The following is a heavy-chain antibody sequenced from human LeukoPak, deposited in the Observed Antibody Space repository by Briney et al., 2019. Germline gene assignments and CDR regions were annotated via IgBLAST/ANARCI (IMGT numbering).Heavy chain of an antibody. CDR3: AKDQGSYPYYSDY. Sequence: PGGSLRLSCAASGFTFSDYYMSWIRQAPGKGLEWVSYISSSGSTIYYADSVKGRFTISRDNAKNSLYLQMNSLRAEDTAVYYCAKDQGSYPYYSDYWGQGTLVTVSS. CDR2: ISSSGSTI. V-gene: IGHV3-11*04. D-gene: IGHD3-10*01. CDR1: GFTFSDYY. J-gene: IGHJ4*02.